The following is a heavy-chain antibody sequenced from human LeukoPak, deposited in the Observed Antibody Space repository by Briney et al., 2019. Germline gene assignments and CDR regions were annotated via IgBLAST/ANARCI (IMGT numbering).Heavy chain of an antibody. D-gene: IGHD3-3*01. Sequence: GASVKVPCKASGFTFTSSAVQWVRQARGQRLEWIGWIVVGSGNTNYAQKFQERVTITRDMSTSTAYMELSSLRSEDTAVYYCAAIYDFWSGYSIDPWGQGTLVTVSS. J-gene: IGHJ5*02. CDR1: GFTFTSSA. CDR3: AAIYDFWSGYSIDP. V-gene: IGHV1-58*01. CDR2: IVVGSGNT.